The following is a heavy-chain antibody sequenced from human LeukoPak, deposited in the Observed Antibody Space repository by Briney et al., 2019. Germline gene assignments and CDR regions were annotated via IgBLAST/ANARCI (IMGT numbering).Heavy chain of an antibody. CDR3: ARYYYGSGSYLDY. J-gene: IGHJ4*02. Sequence: PGGSLRLSCAASGFTFSSYAMSWVRQAPGKGLEWVSAISGSGGSTYYADSVEGRFTISRDNSKNTLYLQMNSLRAEDTAVYYCARYYYGSGSYLDYWGQGTLVTVSS. CDR1: GFTFSSYA. V-gene: IGHV3-23*01. D-gene: IGHD3-10*01. CDR2: ISGSGGST.